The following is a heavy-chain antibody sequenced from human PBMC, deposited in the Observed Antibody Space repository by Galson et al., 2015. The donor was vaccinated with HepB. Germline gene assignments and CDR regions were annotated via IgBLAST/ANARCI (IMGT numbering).Heavy chain of an antibody. CDR1: GFIFNHFE. CDR2: ISYDGSNK. CDR3: AKDRLGVGSNWLFDC. J-gene: IGHJ4*02. V-gene: IGHV3-30*18. D-gene: IGHD6-13*01. Sequence: SLRLSCAASGFIFNHFEMNWVRQAPGKGLEWVAVISYDGSNKYYADSVKGRFTISRDNSKNTLYLQMNSLRAEDTAVYYCAKDRLGVGSNWLFDCWGQGALVTVSS.